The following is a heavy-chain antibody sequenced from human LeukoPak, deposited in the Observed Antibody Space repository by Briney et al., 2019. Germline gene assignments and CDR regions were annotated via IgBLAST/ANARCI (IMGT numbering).Heavy chain of an antibody. CDR3: AKDTAVAGTTDETFDY. V-gene: IGHV3-30*04. J-gene: IGHJ4*02. D-gene: IGHD6-19*01. CDR1: GFTFSSYA. Sequence: GGSLRLSCAASGFTFSSYAMHWVRQAPGKGLEWVAVISYDGSNKYYADSVKGRFTISRDNSKNTLYLQMNSLRAEDTAVYYCAKDTAVAGTTDETFDYWGQGTLVTVSS. CDR2: ISYDGSNK.